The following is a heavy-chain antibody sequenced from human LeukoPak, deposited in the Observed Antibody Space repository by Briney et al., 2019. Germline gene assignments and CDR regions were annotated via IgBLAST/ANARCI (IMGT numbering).Heavy chain of an antibody. J-gene: IGHJ3*02. D-gene: IGHD3-16*01. CDR3: ARAPRLGAFDI. CDR2: IYYSGST. CDR1: GGSISSYY. V-gene: IGHV4-59*08. Sequence: SETLSLTCTVSGGSISSYYWSWIRRPPGKGLEWIGYIYYSGSTNYNPSLKSRVTISVDTSKNQFSLKLSSVTAADTAVYYCARAPRLGAFDIWGQGTMVTVSS.